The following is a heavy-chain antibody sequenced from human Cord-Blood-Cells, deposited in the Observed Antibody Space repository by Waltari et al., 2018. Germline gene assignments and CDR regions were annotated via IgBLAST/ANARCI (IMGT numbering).Heavy chain of an antibody. Sequence: QVQLVQSGAEVKKPGASVKVSCKASGYTFTSYGISGVRQAPGQGLEWMGWISAYNGNTNYAQKLQGRVTMTTDTSTSTAYMELRSLRSDDTAVYYCARDRRVRGVIPGSYYYYGMDVWGQGTTVTVSS. CDR3: ARDRRVRGVIPGSYYYYGMDV. V-gene: IGHV1-18*01. J-gene: IGHJ6*02. CDR1: GYTFTSYG. CDR2: ISAYNGNT. D-gene: IGHD3-10*01.